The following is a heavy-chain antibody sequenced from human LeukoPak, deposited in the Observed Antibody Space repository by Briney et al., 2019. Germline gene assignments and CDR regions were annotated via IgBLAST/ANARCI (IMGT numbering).Heavy chain of an antibody. CDR1: GFTFDDYA. D-gene: IGHD2-2*01. V-gene: IGHV3-9*03. CDR3: AKDDCSTSSCYFDY. J-gene: IGHJ4*02. CDR2: ISWNSGSI. Sequence: GGSLRLSCAASGFTFDDYAMHWVRQAPGKGLEWVSGISWNSGSIGYADSVKGRFTISRDNAKNSLYLQMNSLRAEDMALYYCAKDDCSTSSCYFDYWGQGTLVTVSS.